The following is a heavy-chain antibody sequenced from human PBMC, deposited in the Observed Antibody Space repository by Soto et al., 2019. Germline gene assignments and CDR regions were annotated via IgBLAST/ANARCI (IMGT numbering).Heavy chain of an antibody. V-gene: IGHV4-34*01. J-gene: IGHJ6*02. CDR1: GGSFSRYY. CDR2: INHSGST. CDR3: ARGIVVPAAMKGGFSYYYYGMDV. D-gene: IGHD2-2*01. Sequence: SETLSLTCAVYGGSFSRYYWSWIRQPPGKGLEWIGEINHSGSTNYNPSLKSRVTISVDTSKNQFSLKLSSVTAADTAVYYCARGIVVPAAMKGGFSYYYYGMDVWAQGTTVTV.